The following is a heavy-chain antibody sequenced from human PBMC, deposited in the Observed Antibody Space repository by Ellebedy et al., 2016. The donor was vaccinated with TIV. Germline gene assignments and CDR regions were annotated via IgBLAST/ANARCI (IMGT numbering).Heavy chain of an antibody. Sequence: ASVKVSCXASGYTFTSYGISWVRQAPGQGLEWMGWISAYNGNTNYAQKLQGRVTMTTDTSTSTAYMELSSLRSGDTAVYYCARSYYDILTGHVRDAFDIWGQGTMVTVSS. CDR2: ISAYNGNT. D-gene: IGHD3-9*01. CDR3: ARSYYDILTGHVRDAFDI. CDR1: GYTFTSYG. V-gene: IGHV1-18*01. J-gene: IGHJ3*02.